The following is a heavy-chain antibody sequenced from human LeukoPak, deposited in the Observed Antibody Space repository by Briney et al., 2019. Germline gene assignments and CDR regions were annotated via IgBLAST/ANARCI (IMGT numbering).Heavy chain of an antibody. CDR1: GGSFSGYY. D-gene: IGHD6-19*01. J-gene: IGHJ4*02. CDR2: INPSGST. Sequence: SETLSLTCAVYGGSFSGYYWSWIRQPPGKGLEWIGEINPSGSTNYNPSLKSRVTISVDTSKNQFSLKLSSVTAADTAVYYCAREGGKGSYSSVSDYWGQGTLVTVSS. CDR3: AREGGKGSYSSVSDY. V-gene: IGHV4-34*01.